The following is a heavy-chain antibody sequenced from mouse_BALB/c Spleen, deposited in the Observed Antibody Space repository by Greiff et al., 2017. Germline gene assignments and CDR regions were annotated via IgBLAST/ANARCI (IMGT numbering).Heavy chain of an antibody. Sequence: VHVKQSGPELVKPGASVKMSCKASGYTFTSYVMHWVKQKPGQGLEWIGYINPYNDGTKYNEKFKGKATLTSDKSSSTAYMELSSLTSEDSAVYYCARVDYGNYEGFAYWGQGTLVTVSA. V-gene: IGHV1-14*01. CDR2: INPYNDGT. CDR1: GYTFTSYV. CDR3: ARVDYGNYEGFAY. D-gene: IGHD2-1*01. J-gene: IGHJ3*01.